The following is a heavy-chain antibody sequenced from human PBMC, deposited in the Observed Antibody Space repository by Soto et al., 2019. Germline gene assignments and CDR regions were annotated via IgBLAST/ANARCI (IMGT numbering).Heavy chain of an antibody. V-gene: IGHV1-18*01. CDR2: ISGSSGNA. CDR1: GYTFTKYG. D-gene: IGHD3-16*01. Sequence: QVQLVQSGAEVKNPGASVKVSCKTSGYTFTKYGVGWVRQAPGQGLEWMGWISGSSGNANYAEKVQGRITLTTDTSTSTAYIELRSLRSDDTAVYYCASEMAGGGGEYDYWGQGTLVTVSS. CDR3: ASEMAGGGGEYDY. J-gene: IGHJ4*02.